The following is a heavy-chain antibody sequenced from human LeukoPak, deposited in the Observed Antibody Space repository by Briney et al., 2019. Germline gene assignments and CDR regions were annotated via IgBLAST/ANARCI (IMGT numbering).Heavy chain of an antibody. CDR3: ARARGNYYDSSGLAGVFDI. CDR1: GGSISSGSDY. CDR2: IHTSGST. V-gene: IGHV4-61*02. D-gene: IGHD3-22*01. J-gene: IGHJ3*02. Sequence: SETLSLTCTVSGGSISSGSDYWSWIRQPAGKGLEWIGRIHTSGSTNYTPSLKSRVTISRDTSKNQFSLRLSSVTAADTAVYYCARARGNYYDSSGLAGVFDIWGQGTMVTVSS.